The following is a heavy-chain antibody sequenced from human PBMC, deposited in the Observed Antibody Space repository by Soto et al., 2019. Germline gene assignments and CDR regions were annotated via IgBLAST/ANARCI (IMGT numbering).Heavy chain of an antibody. J-gene: IGHJ4*02. CDR1: GFTVSTKY. D-gene: IGHD1-26*01. V-gene: IGHV3-66*01. CDR3: ARATWDADY. Sequence: GGSLRLSCAASGFTVSTKYMSWVRQAPGKGLEWVSVIYSGGSTFYADSVRGRFTISRDNSKNTVNLQMNSLRAEDTAVYYCARATWDADYWGQGTLVTVSS. CDR2: IYSGGST.